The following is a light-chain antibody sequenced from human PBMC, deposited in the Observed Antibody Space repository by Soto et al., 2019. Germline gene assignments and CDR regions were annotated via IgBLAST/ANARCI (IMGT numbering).Light chain of an antibody. J-gene: IGLJ2*01. Sequence: QSVLTQPPSVSAAPGQKVTISCSGSSSNIGNNYVSWYQQLPGTAPQLLIYDDNERPSGIPDRFSGSKSGTSATLGITGLQTGDEADYYCGPWDSSLSAVVFGGGTKLTVL. CDR2: DDN. CDR3: GPWDSSLSAVV. V-gene: IGLV1-51*01. CDR1: SSNIGNNY.